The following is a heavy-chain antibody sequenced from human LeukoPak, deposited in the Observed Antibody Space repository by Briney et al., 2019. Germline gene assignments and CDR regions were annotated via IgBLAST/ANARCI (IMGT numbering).Heavy chain of an antibody. V-gene: IGHV1-18*01. Sequence: EASVKVSCKASGYTFTSYGISWVRQAPGQGLEWMGWISAYNGNTNYAQKPQGRVTMTTDTSTSTAYMELRSLRSDDTAVYYCARGYCSSTSCSTHYYYYYMDVWGKGTTVTVSS. J-gene: IGHJ6*03. CDR3: ARGYCSSTSCSTHYYYYYMDV. CDR1: GYTFTSYG. CDR2: ISAYNGNT. D-gene: IGHD2-2*01.